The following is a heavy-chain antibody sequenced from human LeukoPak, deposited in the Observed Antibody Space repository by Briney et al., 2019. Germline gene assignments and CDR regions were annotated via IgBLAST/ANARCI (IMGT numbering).Heavy chain of an antibody. J-gene: IGHJ6*03. CDR2: IYTGGST. Sequence: GGSLRLSCAASGFTVSTNYMSWVRQAPGKGLEWVSVIYTGGSTYYADSVKGRFIIYRDNSKNTLYLQMNSLRPEDPAVYYCARATFWSGYQRDSWYMDVWGKGTPVTVFS. D-gene: IGHD3-3*01. V-gene: IGHV3-66*02. CDR3: ARATFWSGYQRDSWYMDV. CDR1: GFTVSTNY.